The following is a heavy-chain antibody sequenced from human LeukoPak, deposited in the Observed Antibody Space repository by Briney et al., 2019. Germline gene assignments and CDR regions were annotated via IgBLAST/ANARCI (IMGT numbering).Heavy chain of an antibody. J-gene: IGHJ4*02. D-gene: IGHD5-18*01. CDR1: GGTFSSYA. CDR3: AREGDTATAG. V-gene: IGHV1-69*01. CDR2: IIPIFGTA. Sequence: ASVKASCKASGGTFSSYAISWVRQAPGQGLEWMGGIIPIFGTANYAQKFQGRVTITADESTSTAYMELSSLRSEDTAVYYCAREGDTATAGWGQGTLVTVSS.